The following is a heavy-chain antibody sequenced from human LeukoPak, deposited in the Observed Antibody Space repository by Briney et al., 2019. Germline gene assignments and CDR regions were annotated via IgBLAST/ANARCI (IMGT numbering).Heavy chain of an antibody. CDR3: ARVSIAARPDY. V-gene: IGHV3-9*01. J-gene: IGHJ4*02. D-gene: IGHD6-6*01. CDR1: GFTFDDYA. Sequence: PGGSLRLSCAASGFTFDDYAMHWVRHAPGKGLEWVSGISWNSGSIVYADSVKGRFTISRDNAKNSLYLQMNSLRAEDTAVYYCARVSIAARPDYWGQGTLVTVSS. CDR2: ISWNSGSI.